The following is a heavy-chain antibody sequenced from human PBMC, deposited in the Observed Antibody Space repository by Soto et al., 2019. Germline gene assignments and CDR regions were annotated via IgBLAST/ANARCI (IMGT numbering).Heavy chain of an antibody. V-gene: IGHV3-53*01. CDR2: IYSGGST. CDR3: ARAYSSSWTGFDP. J-gene: IGHJ5*02. CDR1: GFTVSSNY. D-gene: IGHD6-13*01. Sequence: LRLSCAASGFTVSSNYMSWVRQAPGKGLEWVSVIYSGGSTYYADSVKGRFTISRDNSKNTLYLQMNSLRAEDTAVYYCARAYSSSWTGFDPWGQGTLVTVS.